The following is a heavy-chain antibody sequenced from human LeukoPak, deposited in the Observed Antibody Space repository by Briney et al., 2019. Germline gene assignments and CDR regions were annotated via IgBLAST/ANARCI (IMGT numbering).Heavy chain of an antibody. CDR2: ITGSGDTT. Sequence: GSLRLSCAASGFIFRKYATSWVRQAPGKGLEWVSAITGSGDTTYYADSVKGRFTVSRDNSKNTLYVEMNTLRAEDTAVYYCAKWGDYDILTGYYVSDFWGQGTLVTVSS. J-gene: IGHJ4*02. V-gene: IGHV3-23*01. CDR1: GFIFRKYA. D-gene: IGHD3-9*01. CDR3: AKWGDYDILTGYYVSDF.